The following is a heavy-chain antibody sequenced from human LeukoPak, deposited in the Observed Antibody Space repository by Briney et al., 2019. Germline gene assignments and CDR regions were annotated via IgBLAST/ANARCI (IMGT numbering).Heavy chain of an antibody. J-gene: IGHJ2*01. V-gene: IGHV3-30*18. CDR3: AKDSGVIAGHWYFDL. CDR1: GFIFSSYG. CDR2: ISYDGSHK. D-gene: IGHD3-10*01. Sequence: GGSLRLSCAASGFIFSSYGMHWVRQAPGKGLEWVAIISYDGSHKYYADSVKGRFTISRDNSRNTLYLQMNSLRVEDTAVYYCAKDSGVIAGHWYFDLWGRGTLVSVSS.